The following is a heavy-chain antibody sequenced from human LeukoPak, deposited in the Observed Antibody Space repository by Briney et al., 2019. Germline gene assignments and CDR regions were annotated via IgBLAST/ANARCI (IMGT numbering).Heavy chain of an antibody. CDR2: INRNSGGT. Sequence: ASVKVSCNASGYAFTCYYVHWVRHAPGQGHELMGWINRNSGGTNYAQKFQGRVTMTRDTSISTAYMELSRLRSDDTAVYYCAWGLQFSGGASDIGGQGTMVTVSA. CDR1: GYAFTCYY. J-gene: IGHJ3*02. D-gene: IGHD5-24*01. V-gene: IGHV1-2*02. CDR3: AWGLQFSGGASDI.